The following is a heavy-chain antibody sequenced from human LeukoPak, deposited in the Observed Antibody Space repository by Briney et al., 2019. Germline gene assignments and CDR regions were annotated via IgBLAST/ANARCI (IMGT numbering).Heavy chain of an antibody. D-gene: IGHD4-23*01. V-gene: IGHV1-8*01. CDR2: VNPNSGNT. CDR3: ARGPNKSDGGNSGSAWFDP. CDR1: GYTFTTYD. J-gene: IGHJ5*02. Sequence: ASVKVSCKASGYTFTTYDMNWVRQATGQGLEWMGWVNPNSGNTGYAQKFQGRVTMTRNTSISTAYMELRSLRSEDTAVYYCARGPNKSDGGNSGSAWFDPWGQGTLVTVSS.